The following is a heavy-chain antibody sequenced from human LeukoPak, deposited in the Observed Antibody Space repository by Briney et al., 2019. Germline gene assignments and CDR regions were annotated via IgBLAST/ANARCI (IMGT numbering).Heavy chain of an antibody. D-gene: IGHD3-3*01. J-gene: IGHJ4*02. CDR1: GYSFTNYV. CDR2: IIPIFGTA. V-gene: IGHV1-69*13. Sequence: WASVTVSCKASGYSFTNYVMNWVRQAPGQGLEWMGGIIPIFGTANYAQKFQGRVTITADESTSAAYMELSSLRSEDTAVYYCARERGVGSGWSTDYWGQGTLVTVSS. CDR3: ARERGVGSGWSTDY.